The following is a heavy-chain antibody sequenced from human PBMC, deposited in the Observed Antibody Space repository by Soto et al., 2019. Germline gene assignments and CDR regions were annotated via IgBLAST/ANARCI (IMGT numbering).Heavy chain of an antibody. CDR3: ARESGGYDSSTRYGLDV. V-gene: IGHV4-31*03. J-gene: IGHJ6*02. D-gene: IGHD6-25*01. CDR2: IYYSGST. Sequence: KASETLSLTSSVSGGSISSVGHYWTWIRQQPGKGLEWIGYIYYSGSTDYNPSLKSRVTISVDRSKNQFSLNLSSVTAADTAIYCCARESGGYDSSTRYGLDVWGQGTTVTVSS. CDR1: GGSISSVGHY.